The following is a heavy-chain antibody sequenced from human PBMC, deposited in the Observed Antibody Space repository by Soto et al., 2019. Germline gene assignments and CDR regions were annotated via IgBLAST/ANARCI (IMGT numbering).Heavy chain of an antibody. CDR1: GYFFSSQW. Sequence: GESLKISCKGSGYFFSSQWIAWVRLMPGKGLEWMGIIHPGDSDTRYSPSFQGQVTISVDGSINTAYLQSRSLEVSDTAVYYCASPGQNRDRPLAFWGQGTLVTVSS. J-gene: IGHJ4*02. D-gene: IGHD1-1*01. CDR2: IHPGDSDT. V-gene: IGHV5-51*01. CDR3: ASPGQNRDRPLAF.